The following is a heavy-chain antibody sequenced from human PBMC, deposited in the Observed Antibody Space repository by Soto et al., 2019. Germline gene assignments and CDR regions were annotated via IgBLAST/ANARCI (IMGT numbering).Heavy chain of an antibody. CDR1: GGSISSSNW. CDR2: IYHSGST. Sequence: QVQLQESGPGLVKPSGTLSLTCAVSGGSISSSNWWSWVRQPPGKGLEWIGEIYHSGSTNYNPSLKSRVTISVDKSKNQFSLKLSSVTAADTAVYYCARSKSLVWFGDLISDGMDVWGQGTTVTVSS. J-gene: IGHJ6*02. V-gene: IGHV4-4*02. CDR3: ARSKSLVWFGDLISDGMDV. D-gene: IGHD3-10*01.